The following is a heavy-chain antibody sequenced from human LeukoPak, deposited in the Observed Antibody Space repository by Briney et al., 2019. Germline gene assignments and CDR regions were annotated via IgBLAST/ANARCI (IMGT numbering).Heavy chain of an antibody. V-gene: IGHV3-21*01. CDR1: GFTFSSYS. CDR2: ISSSSSYI. Sequence: GVSLRLSCAASGFTFSSYSMNWVRQAPGKGLEWVSSISSSSSYIYYADSVKGRFTISRDNAKNSLYLQMNSLRAEDTAVYYCARDKGFEQWLPVVGWDYWGQGTLVTVSS. J-gene: IGHJ4*02. D-gene: IGHD6-19*01. CDR3: ARDKGFEQWLPVVGWDY.